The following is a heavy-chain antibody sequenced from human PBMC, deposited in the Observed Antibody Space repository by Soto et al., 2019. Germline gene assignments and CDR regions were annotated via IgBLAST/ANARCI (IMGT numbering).Heavy chain of an antibody. CDR3: ARVYGGGKNWNYVGSVGY. CDR2: IWYDGSNK. D-gene: IGHD1-7*01. J-gene: IGHJ4*02. CDR1: GFTFSSYG. Sequence: QVQLVESGGGVVQPGRSLRLSCAASGFTFSSYGMHWVRQAPGKGLEWVAVIWYDGSNKYYADSVKGRFTISRDNSKNTLYLQMNSLRAEDTAVYYCARVYGGGKNWNYVGSVGYWGQGTLVTVSS. V-gene: IGHV3-33*01.